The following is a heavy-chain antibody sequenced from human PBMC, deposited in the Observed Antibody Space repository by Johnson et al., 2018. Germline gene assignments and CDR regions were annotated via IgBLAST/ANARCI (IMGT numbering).Heavy chain of an antibody. CDR3: AKDKVPAVAGTGYYYYYMDV. J-gene: IGHJ6*03. D-gene: IGHD6-19*01. CDR1: GFTFDDYA. Sequence: VQLVESGGGLVQPGRSLRLSCAASGFTFDDYAMHWVRQAPGKGLEWVSGSSWNSGSIGSADAVKGRFPISRDNANNSLYPQMNSLRAEDTALYYCAKDKVPAVAGTGYYYYYMDVWGQGTTVTVSS. CDR2: SSWNSGSI. V-gene: IGHV3-9*01.